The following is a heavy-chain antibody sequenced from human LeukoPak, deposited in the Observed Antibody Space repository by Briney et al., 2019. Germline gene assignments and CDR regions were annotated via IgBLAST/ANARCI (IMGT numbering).Heavy chain of an antibody. CDR1: GFTFSSYG. Sequence: GRSLRLSCAASGFTFSSYGMHWVRQAPGKGLEWVAVIWYDGSNKYYADSVKGRFTISRDNSKNTLYLQMNSLRAEDTAVYYCARERSYYDILTGHFDYWGQGTLVTVSS. D-gene: IGHD3-9*01. J-gene: IGHJ4*02. V-gene: IGHV3-33*01. CDR2: IWYDGSNK. CDR3: ARERSYYDILTGHFDY.